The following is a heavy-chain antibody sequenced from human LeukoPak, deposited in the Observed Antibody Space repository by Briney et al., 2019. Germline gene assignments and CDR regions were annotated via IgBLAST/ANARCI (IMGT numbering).Heavy chain of an antibody. D-gene: IGHD5-18*01. Sequence: PGGSLRLSCAASGFMFSSYSMNCVRQAPGKGLEWVSFISSSSRTIYYADSVKGRFTISRDNAKNSLYLQMNSLRDEDTAVYYCARDVDTPMVLPDYWGQGTLVTVSS. CDR1: GFMFSSYS. J-gene: IGHJ4*02. CDR2: ISSSSRTI. V-gene: IGHV3-48*02. CDR3: ARDVDTPMVLPDY.